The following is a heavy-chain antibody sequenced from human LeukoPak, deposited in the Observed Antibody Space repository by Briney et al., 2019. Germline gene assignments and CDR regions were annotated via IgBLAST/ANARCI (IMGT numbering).Heavy chain of an antibody. CDR1: GDSISSYY. J-gene: IGHJ5*02. CDR2: IYSRGST. Sequence: SETLSLTCTVSGDSISSYYWSWLRQPPGKGLEWIGYIYSRGSTKYNPSLKSRVTLSVDTSKNQISLKLTSVTAADPAVYFCAREDFSLSGSDYYSWFDPWGQGTLVTVSS. V-gene: IGHV4-59*01. CDR3: AREDFSLSGSDYYSWFDP. D-gene: IGHD3-10*01.